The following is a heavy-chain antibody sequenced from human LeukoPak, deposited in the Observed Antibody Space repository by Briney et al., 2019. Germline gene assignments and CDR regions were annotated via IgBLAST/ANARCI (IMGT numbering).Heavy chain of an antibody. CDR1: GGSISSSIYY. J-gene: IGHJ4*02. V-gene: IGHV4-39*01. Sequence: SETLSLTCTVSGGSISSSIYYWGWIRQPPGRGLEWIGSIYYSGSTYYNPSLKSRVTISVDTSKNQFSLKLSSVTAADTAVFFCARITYYDSSGYYYVFDSWGQGTLATVSS. CDR2: IYYSGST. D-gene: IGHD3-22*01. CDR3: ARITYYDSSGYYYVFDS.